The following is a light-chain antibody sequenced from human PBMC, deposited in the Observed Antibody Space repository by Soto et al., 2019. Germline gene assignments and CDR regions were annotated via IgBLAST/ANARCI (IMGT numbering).Light chain of an antibody. Sequence: EMVMTQSPATLSVSPGERATLSCRASQSVGNILAWYQQKPGRAPTLLIYGASTRATGIPARFSGSGSGTEFTLTISSLQPEDFAVYYCHQYNDWPLTFGGGTKVEIK. CDR2: GAS. CDR3: HQYNDWPLT. CDR1: QSVGNI. J-gene: IGKJ4*01. V-gene: IGKV3-15*01.